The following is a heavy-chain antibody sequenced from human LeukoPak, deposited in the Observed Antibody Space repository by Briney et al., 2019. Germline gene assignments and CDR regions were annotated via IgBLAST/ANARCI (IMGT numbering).Heavy chain of an antibody. J-gene: IGHJ4*02. D-gene: IGHD3-22*01. CDR1: GYTFTGYY. CDR3: AKTLLDSSGYYYAGSDY. V-gene: IGHV3-30*02. CDR2: IRYDGSNK. Sequence: SCKASGYTFTGYYMHWVRQAPGKGLEWVAFIRYDGSNKYYADSVKGRFTISRDNAKNSLYLQMNNLRAEDTAVYYCAKTLLDSSGYYYAGSDYWGQGILVTVST.